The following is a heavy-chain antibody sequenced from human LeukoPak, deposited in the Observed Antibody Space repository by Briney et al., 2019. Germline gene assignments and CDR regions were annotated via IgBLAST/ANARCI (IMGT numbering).Heavy chain of an antibody. CDR2: IYHSGST. J-gene: IGHJ4*02. V-gene: IGHV4-4*02. CDR3: ARDQEYQLLNS. D-gene: IGHD2-2*01. Sequence: SGTLSLTCVVSGDSISNDNWWSWVRQPPWKGMEWIGEIYHSGSTNYNPSLKSRVTISVDKSKNQFSLRLTSVSAADTAVYFCARDQEYQLLNSWGQGTLVSVSS. CDR1: GDSISNDNW.